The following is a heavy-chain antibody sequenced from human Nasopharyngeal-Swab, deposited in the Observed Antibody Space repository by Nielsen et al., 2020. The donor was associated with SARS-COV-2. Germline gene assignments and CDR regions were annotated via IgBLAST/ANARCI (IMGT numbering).Heavy chain of an antibody. CDR2: IDAGGGNT. V-gene: IGHV3-23*01. CDR3: ANEEVPNDY. Sequence: GESLKISCAASGFTFSTYAMTWVRQAPGKGLEWVSTIDAGGGNTWYADSVKGRFTISRDNSKNTVYLNMNSLRAEDTAVYYCANEEVPNDYWGQGTLVTVSS. J-gene: IGHJ4*02. CDR1: GFTFSTYA.